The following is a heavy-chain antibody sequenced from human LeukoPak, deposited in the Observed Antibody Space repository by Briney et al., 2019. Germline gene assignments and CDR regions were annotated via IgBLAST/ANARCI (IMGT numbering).Heavy chain of an antibody. CDR1: GYTFTKYA. Sequence: ASVKVSCKASGYTFTKYAVNWVRQAPGQGLEWMGWINTNTGNPTYAQGFTGRFVFSLDTSVSTAYLEISSLKAEDTAVYYCAKVAGYCSSTSCYPEYWGQGTLVTVSS. CDR3: AKVAGYCSSTSCYPEY. V-gene: IGHV7-4-1*02. J-gene: IGHJ4*02. CDR2: INTNTGNP. D-gene: IGHD2-2*01.